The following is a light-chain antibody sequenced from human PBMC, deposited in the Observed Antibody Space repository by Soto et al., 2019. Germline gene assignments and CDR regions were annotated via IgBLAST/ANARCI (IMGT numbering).Light chain of an antibody. CDR2: GTS. Sequence: EIVMTQSPVTLSVSPGERATLSCRASQNISRSLAWYQQKPGQGPSLLIYGTSTRAGGVPARFSGGGSGTEFTLTITSLQSEDFAVYYCQQRSNWPPITFGQGTRLEIK. J-gene: IGKJ5*01. CDR1: QNISRS. CDR3: QQRSNWPPIT. V-gene: IGKV3-15*01.